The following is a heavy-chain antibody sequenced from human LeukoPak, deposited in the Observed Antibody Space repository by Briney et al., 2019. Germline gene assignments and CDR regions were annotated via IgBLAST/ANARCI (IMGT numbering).Heavy chain of an antibody. CDR3: ARDLYGDYAFDY. CDR1: GFTFNNYA. V-gene: IGHV3-23*01. CDR2: ISGSGGTT. J-gene: IGHJ4*02. Sequence: GGSLRLSCAASGFTFNNYAMNWVRQAPGKGLEWVSVISGSGGTTYYADSVKGRFTISRDSSKNTLYLQMNSLRAEDTAVYYCARDLYGDYAFDYWGQGTLVTVSS. D-gene: IGHD4-17*01.